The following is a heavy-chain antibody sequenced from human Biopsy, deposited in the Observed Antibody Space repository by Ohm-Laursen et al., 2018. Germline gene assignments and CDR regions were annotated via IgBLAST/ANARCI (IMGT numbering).Heavy chain of an antibody. CDR3: ARFIVPSLHCSNGVCPIRWFDP. V-gene: IGHV4-30-4*08. CDR2: ISYSGST. Sequence: TLSLTCTVSGASIGSNDYYWTWIRQRPGKGLEWAGHISYSGSTYYNPSLKSRVTISGDMSKKQFSLKLSGVTAADTAVYYCARFIVPSLHCSNGVCPIRWFDPWGQGTLVTVFS. J-gene: IGHJ5*02. D-gene: IGHD2-2*01. CDR1: GASIGSNDYY.